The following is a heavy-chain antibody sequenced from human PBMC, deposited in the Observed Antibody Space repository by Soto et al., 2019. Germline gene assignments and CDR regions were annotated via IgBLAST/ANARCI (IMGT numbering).Heavy chain of an antibody. Sequence: GGSLRLSCTASGFSVNDNYMAWVRQAPGKSPEWVAVIFTRGTAHYADSVTGRFTFSRDNSKRTLNLQLNNLGAEDTAVYYCTKLWGYYFESWGQGTLVTVSS. CDR2: IFTRGTA. J-gene: IGHJ4*02. CDR3: TKLWGYYFES. CDR1: GFSVNDNY. D-gene: IGHD3-22*01. V-gene: IGHV3-53*01.